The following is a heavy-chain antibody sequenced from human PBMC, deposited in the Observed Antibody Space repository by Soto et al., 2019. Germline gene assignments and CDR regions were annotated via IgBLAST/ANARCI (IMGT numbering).Heavy chain of an antibody. CDR2: IQTSGNA. J-gene: IGHJ6*02. D-gene: IGHD2-2*01. Sequence: PSETLSLTCSVSGGSISSYYWSCTRQSAGKGLEWIGRIQTSGNAYYNPSLEGRVTISEDTSKNQFSLKVSSVTAADTAVYYCARDGTSSYGLDVWGQGTTVTVSS. CDR1: GGSISSYY. CDR3: ARDGTSSYGLDV. V-gene: IGHV4-4*07.